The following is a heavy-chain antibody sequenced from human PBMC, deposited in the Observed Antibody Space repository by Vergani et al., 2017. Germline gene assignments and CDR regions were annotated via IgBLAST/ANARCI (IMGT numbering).Heavy chain of an antibody. V-gene: IGHV4-61*02. CDR2: VYTSGMT. J-gene: IGHJ3*02. D-gene: IGHD3-10*01. Sequence: QVQLQESGPRLVRPSQTLSLTCTVSGGSINTGAYYWSWIRQPAGKGLEWIGRVYTSGMTNYNPSLKSRVTILVDRSKSQLSLKLTSVTAGDTAVYYCAAGGRWFGEVDGFDIWGQGTMVTVSS. CDR3: AAGGRWFGEVDGFDI. CDR1: GGSINTGAYY.